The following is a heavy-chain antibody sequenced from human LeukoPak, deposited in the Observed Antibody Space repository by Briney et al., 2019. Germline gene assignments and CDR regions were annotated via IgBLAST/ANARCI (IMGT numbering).Heavy chain of an antibody. CDR2: IYYSGST. J-gene: IGHJ4*02. Sequence: SETLSLTCTVPGGSISSYYWSWIRQPPGKGLEWIGYIYYSGSTNYNPSLKSRVTISVDTSKNQFSLKLSSVTAADTAVYYCARVGGSGWYLGSFDYWGQGTLVTVSS. CDR3: ARVGGSGWYLGSFDY. D-gene: IGHD6-19*01. V-gene: IGHV4-59*01. CDR1: GGSISSYY.